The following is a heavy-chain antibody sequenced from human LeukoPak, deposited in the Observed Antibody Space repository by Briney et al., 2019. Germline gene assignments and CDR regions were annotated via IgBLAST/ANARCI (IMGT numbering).Heavy chain of an antibody. V-gene: IGHV3-7*01. D-gene: IGHD3-3*01. Sequence: GGSLRLSCAASGFTFSRRWMSWVRQAPGKGLEWVANINRDGSEKNHVDSVKGRLTISRDNTKNSLYLQINSLRAEDTAVYYCATYDFWSGYSLGYWGQGTLVTVSS. CDR3: ATYDFWSGYSLGY. CDR2: INRDGSEK. J-gene: IGHJ4*02. CDR1: GFTFSRRW.